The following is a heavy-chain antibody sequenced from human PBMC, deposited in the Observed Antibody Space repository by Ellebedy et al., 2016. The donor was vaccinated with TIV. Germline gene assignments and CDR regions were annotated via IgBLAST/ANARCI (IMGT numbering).Heavy chain of an antibody. V-gene: IGHV3-23*01. CDR1: GFIFSNYA. J-gene: IGHJ6*02. D-gene: IGHD1-26*01. CDR3: ARDHIVGTRSGAYGMDV. Sequence: GESLKISCEASGFIFSNYALSWVRQAPGKGLEWVSAISGFDGSANYADSVKGRFIASRDNPMNTLYLQMNSLRLEDTAVYYCARDHIVGTRSGAYGMDVWGQGTTVTVSS. CDR2: ISGFDGSA.